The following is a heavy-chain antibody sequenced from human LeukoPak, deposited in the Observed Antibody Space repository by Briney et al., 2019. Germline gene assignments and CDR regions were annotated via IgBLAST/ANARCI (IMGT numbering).Heavy chain of an antibody. CDR3: ARVYDSSGCSDY. Sequence: ASVKVSCKASGYTFTSNYMHWVWQAPGQGLEWMGMINPSGGSTSYAQKLQGRVTMTMDTSTTTVYMELSSLRSEDTAVYYCARVYDSSGCSDYWGQGTLVTVSS. D-gene: IGHD3-22*01. J-gene: IGHJ4*02. CDR1: GYTFTSNY. V-gene: IGHV1-46*01. CDR2: INPSGGST.